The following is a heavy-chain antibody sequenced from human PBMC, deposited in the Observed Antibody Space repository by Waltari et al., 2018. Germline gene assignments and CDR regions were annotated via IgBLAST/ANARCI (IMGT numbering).Heavy chain of an antibody. V-gene: IGHV1-2*02. CDR2: GGT. CDR3: ARGIFGVVTNFDY. Sequence: GGTNYAQKFQGRVTMTRDTSISTAYMELSRLRSDDTAVYYCARGIFGVVTNFDYWGQGTLVTVSA. J-gene: IGHJ4*02. D-gene: IGHD3-3*01.